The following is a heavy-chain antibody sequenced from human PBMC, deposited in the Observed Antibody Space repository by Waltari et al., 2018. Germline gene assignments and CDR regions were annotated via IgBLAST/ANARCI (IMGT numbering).Heavy chain of an antibody. CDR2: SRRADDS. CDR1: GFTFSDYS. Sequence: EVQLVESGGGLVNPGGSLRLSCAASGFTFSDYSMTWVRQAPGKGREWVSSSRRADDSLDADSMKGRFIISRDNAKNSLYLQMNGLRGEDTAVYYCARVIVYSDSPVCDFWGQGTLVIVSS. CDR3: ARVIVYSDSPVCDF. V-gene: IGHV3-21*01. D-gene: IGHD2-21*01. J-gene: IGHJ4*01.